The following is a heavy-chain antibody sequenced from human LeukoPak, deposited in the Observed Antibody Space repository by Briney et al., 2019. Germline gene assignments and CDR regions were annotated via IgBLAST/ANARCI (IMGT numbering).Heavy chain of an antibody. CDR3: AKDLGDSRAYPILNV. J-gene: IGHJ3*01. CDR2: ISGHAEDT. D-gene: IGHD3-9*01. CDR1: GFTFSAYA. V-gene: IGHV3-23*01. Sequence: GGSLRLSCAASGFTFSAYATSWVRQAPGRGLEWLSLISGHAEDTYYSDSVKGRFTISRDNSKNTLYLQMNTLRVEDTAIYYCAKDLGDSRAYPILNVWGQGTVITVSS.